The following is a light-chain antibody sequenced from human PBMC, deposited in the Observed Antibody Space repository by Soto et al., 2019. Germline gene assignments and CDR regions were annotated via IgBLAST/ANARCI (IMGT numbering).Light chain of an antibody. CDR2: AAS. Sequence: DIQITQSPSSVSASVGDRVPITCRASQGISSRLAWYPKTPGKAPNILIYAASSLQSGVPSRFSGSEAGTDCTRPISSLQPDDFETDYCQHYNSYSEAFGQGTKVDI. V-gene: IGKV1D-16*01. CDR1: QGISSR. CDR3: QHYNSYSEA. J-gene: IGKJ1*01.